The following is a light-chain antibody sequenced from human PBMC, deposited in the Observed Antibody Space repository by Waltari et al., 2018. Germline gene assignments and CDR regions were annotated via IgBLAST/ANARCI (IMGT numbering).Light chain of an antibody. CDR1: NLNIGGHS. Sequence: QSVLTQPPSASGTPGPRVTISCSGSNLNIGGHSVCWFHQLPGTAPKLLIYGNDHRPSGVPDRFSGSKSGTSASLAISGLQSDDEADYYCATWEGSQRVFGTGTKVTVL. CDR2: GND. CDR3: ATWEGSQRV. V-gene: IGLV1-44*01. J-gene: IGLJ1*01.